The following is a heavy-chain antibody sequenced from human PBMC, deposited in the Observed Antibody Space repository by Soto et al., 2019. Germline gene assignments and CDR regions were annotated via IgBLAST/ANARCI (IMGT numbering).Heavy chain of an antibody. D-gene: IGHD2-2*02. CDR1: GNSIRSGYS. J-gene: IGHJ5*02. CDR2: MYHSGNT. V-gene: IGHV4-38-2*01. Sequence: PSETLSLTCGVSGNSIRSGYSWGWIRQPPGKGLEWIGSMYHSGNTHYNPSLKTRVTISGDTSKNQFSLKLSSVTAADTAVYFCARGIEVRCTSDRCYTGDWFDPWGQGTLVTVSS. CDR3: ARGIEVRCTSDRCYTGDWFDP.